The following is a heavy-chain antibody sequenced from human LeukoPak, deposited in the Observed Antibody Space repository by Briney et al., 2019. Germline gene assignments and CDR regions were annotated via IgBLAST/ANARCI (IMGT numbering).Heavy chain of an antibody. Sequence: GGSLRLSCAASGFTFSSYSMNWVRQAPGKGLEWVSSISSSSSYIYYADSVKGRFTISRDNAKNSLYLQMNSLRAEDTAVYYCARDVESGWFDPWGQGTLVTVSS. V-gene: IGHV3-21*01. D-gene: IGHD6-25*01. CDR1: GFTFSSYS. J-gene: IGHJ5*02. CDR3: ARDVESGWFDP. CDR2: ISSSSSYI.